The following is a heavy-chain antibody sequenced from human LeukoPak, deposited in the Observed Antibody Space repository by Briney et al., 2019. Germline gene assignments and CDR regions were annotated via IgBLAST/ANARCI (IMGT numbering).Heavy chain of an antibody. CDR1: GYTFTSYG. J-gene: IGHJ4*02. V-gene: IGHV1-18*01. Sequence: ASVEVSCKASGYTFTSYGISWVRQAPGQGLEWMGWISAYSGNTNYAQKFQGRVTVTRDTSTSTAYMELRSLRSDDTAVYYCARDERAYGVGAPDSWGQGTLVTVSS. CDR2: ISAYSGNT. CDR3: ARDERAYGVGAPDS. D-gene: IGHD1-26*01.